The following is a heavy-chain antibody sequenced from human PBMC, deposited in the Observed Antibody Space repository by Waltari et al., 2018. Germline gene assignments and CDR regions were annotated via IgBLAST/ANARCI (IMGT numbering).Heavy chain of an antibody. CDR1: GYTFTSYD. D-gene: IGHD5-12*01. Sequence: QVQLVQSGAEVKKPGASVKVSCKASGYTFTSYDINWVRQATGQGLEWMGWRNPNSGNTGYAQKFQGRVTMTRNTSISTAYMELSSLRSEDTAVYYCARGLFGYGYNSPDAFDIWGQGTMVTVSS. CDR2: RNPNSGNT. J-gene: IGHJ3*02. V-gene: IGHV1-8*01. CDR3: ARGLFGYGYNSPDAFDI.